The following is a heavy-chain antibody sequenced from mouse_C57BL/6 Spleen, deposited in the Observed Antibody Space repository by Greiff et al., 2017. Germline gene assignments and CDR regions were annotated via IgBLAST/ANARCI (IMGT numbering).Heavy chain of an antibody. V-gene: IGHV1-63*01. CDR3: AREGGYLERAMDY. J-gene: IGHJ4*01. Sequence: QVHVKQSGAELVRPGTSVKMSCKASGYTFTNYWIGWSKQRPGHGLEWIGDIYPGGGYTNYNEKFKGKATLTADKSSSTAYMQFSSLTSEDSAIYYCAREGGYLERAMDYWGQGTSVTVSS. CDR2: IYPGGGYT. CDR1: GYTFTNYW. D-gene: IGHD2-3*01.